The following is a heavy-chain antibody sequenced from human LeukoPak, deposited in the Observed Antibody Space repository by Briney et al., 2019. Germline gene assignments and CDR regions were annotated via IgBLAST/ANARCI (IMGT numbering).Heavy chain of an antibody. Sequence: PGGSLSLSCAASGFTFSDYYMSWIRQAPGKGLEWLSYISSSGTTIFYADSVKGRFTISRDNAKNSLYLQMNSLGAEDTAVYYCAREMATIGYYYYGLDVWGQGTTVTVSS. CDR2: ISSSGTTI. J-gene: IGHJ6*02. CDR3: AREMATIGYYYYGLDV. D-gene: IGHD5-24*01. CDR1: GFTFSDYY. V-gene: IGHV3-11*01.